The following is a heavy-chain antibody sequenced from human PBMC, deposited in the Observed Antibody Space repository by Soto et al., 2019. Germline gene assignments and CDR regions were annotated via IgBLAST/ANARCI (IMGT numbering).Heavy chain of an antibody. V-gene: IGHV4-30-2*01. J-gene: IGHJ4*02. D-gene: IGHD6-13*01. CDR1: GYC. Sequence: GYCGRWSRQPPGKGLEWIGYIYHSGSTYYNPSLKSRVTISVDRSKNQFSLKLSSVTAADTAVYYCARVGIAAAHDYWGQGTLVTVSS. CDR3: ARVGIAAAHDY. CDR2: IYHSGST.